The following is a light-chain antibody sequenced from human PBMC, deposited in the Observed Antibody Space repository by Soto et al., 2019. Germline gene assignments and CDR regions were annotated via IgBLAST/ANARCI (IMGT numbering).Light chain of an antibody. CDR1: SSDVGNYEF. CDR2: EGS. J-gene: IGLJ3*02. V-gene: IGLV2-23*01. Sequence: QSALTPPASMSGSPGQSLTIYCIGTSSDVGNYEFVSCYQQHPGNAPKLIIYEGSEPPSGVSNRFSGSKSGNTASLTIAGLQTDDEADYYCCSSAGHSIWLFGGGTKLTVL. CDR3: CSSAGHSIWL.